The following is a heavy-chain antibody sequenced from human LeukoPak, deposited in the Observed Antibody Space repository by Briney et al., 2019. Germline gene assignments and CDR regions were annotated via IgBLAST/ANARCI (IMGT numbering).Heavy chain of an antibody. V-gene: IGHV3-49*04. D-gene: IGHD4-11*01. CDR3: TRGYSIDY. CDR1: GFTFGDYA. Sequence: PGGSLRLSCTASGFTFGDYAMSWVRQAPGKGLEWVGFIRSKASGGTTEYTASVKGRFTISRDDSKSIAYLQMNSLITEDTAIYYYTRGYSIDYWGQGTQVTVSS. J-gene: IGHJ4*02. CDR2: IRSKASGGTT.